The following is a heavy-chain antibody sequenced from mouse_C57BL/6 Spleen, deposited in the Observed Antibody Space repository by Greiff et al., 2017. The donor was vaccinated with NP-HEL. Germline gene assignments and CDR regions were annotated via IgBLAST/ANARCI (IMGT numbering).Heavy chain of an antibody. D-gene: IGHD2-2*01. CDR1: GFTFSSYG. CDR3: ARPYVYDGKFAMDY. Sequence: EVKLVESGGDLVKPGGSLKLSCAASGFTFSSYGMSWVRQTPDKRLEWVATISSGGSYTYYPDSVKGRFTISRDNAKNTLYLQMSSLKSEDTAMYYCARPYVYDGKFAMDYWGQGTSVTVSS. J-gene: IGHJ4*01. V-gene: IGHV5-6*01. CDR2: ISSGGSYT.